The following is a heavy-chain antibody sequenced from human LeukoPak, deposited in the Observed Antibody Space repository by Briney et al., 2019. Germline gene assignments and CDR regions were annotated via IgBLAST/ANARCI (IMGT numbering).Heavy chain of an antibody. D-gene: IGHD3-3*01. V-gene: IGHV3-53*01. Sequence: GGSLRLSCAASGFTVSSNYMSWVRQAPGKGLEWVSVIYSGGSTYYADSVKGRFTISRDNSKNTLYLQMNSLRAEDTAVYYCAKDPRITIFGHDAFDIWGQGTMVTVSS. J-gene: IGHJ3*02. CDR3: AKDPRITIFGHDAFDI. CDR1: GFTVSSNY. CDR2: IYSGGST.